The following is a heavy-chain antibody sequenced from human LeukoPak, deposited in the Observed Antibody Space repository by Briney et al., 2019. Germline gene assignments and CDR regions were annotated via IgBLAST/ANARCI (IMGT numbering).Heavy chain of an antibody. CDR3: ARILGSSGCDH. CDR2: ISSSISTK. J-gene: IGHJ4*02. CDR1: GFTFSRFS. D-gene: IGHD3-22*01. Sequence: PGGSLRLSCAASGFTFSRFSMSWVRQAPGKGLEWVSYISSSISTKYYAGSVKGRFTISRDNAKNTLYLQMNSPRAEDTAVYFCARILGSSGCDHWGQGTLVTVSS. V-gene: IGHV3-48*01.